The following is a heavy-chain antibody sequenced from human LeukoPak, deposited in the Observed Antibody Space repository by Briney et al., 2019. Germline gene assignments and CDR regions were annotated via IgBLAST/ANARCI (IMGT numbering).Heavy chain of an antibody. J-gene: IGHJ4*02. CDR2: INPDGSTT. Sequence: GGSLRLSCAAFGFTLSGYWVHWVRQAPGKGLVWVARINPDGSTTNYADSVKGRFTISRDNAKNTLYLQMNSLRAEDTAVYYCASGSDGAVDYWGQGTLVTVSS. CDR3: ASGSDGAVDY. CDR1: GFTLSGYW. V-gene: IGHV3-74*01. D-gene: IGHD3-10*01.